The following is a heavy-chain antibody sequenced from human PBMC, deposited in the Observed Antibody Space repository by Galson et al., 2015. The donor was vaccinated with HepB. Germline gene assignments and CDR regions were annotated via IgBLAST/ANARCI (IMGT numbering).Heavy chain of an antibody. CDR2: ISAYNGNT. CDR1: GYTFTSYG. CDR3: ARVVGTKSWFDP. J-gene: IGHJ5*02. Sequence: SVKVSCKASGYTFTSYGISWVRQAPGQGLEWMGWISAYNGNTNYAQKFQGRVTITADKSTSTAYMELSSLRSEDTAVYYCARVVGTKSWFDPWGQGTLVAVSS. D-gene: IGHD1-26*01. V-gene: IGHV1-18*01.